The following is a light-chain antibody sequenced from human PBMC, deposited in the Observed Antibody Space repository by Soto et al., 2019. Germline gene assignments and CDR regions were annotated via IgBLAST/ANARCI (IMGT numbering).Light chain of an antibody. CDR2: DVS. V-gene: IGLV2-14*03. J-gene: IGLJ1*01. CDR3: GSYSSSSTLYV. Sequence: QSALTQPASVSGSPGQSITISCTGTSSDVGGSNYVSWYQQHPGKAPKLMIYDVSNRPSGVSNRFSGSKSGNTASLTISGLQAEDEADYCCGSYSSSSTLYVFGTGTKLTV. CDR1: SSDVGGSNY.